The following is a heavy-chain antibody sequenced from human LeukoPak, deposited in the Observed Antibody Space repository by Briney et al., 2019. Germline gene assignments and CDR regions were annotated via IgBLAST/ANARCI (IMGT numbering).Heavy chain of an antibody. D-gene: IGHD5-24*01. Sequence: GGSLRVSCAASGFTFSSYSMNWVRQAPGKGLEWVSSISSSSSYIYYADSVKGRFTISRDNAKNSLYLQMNSLRAEDTAVYYCARERDASNAFDIWGQGTMVTVSS. J-gene: IGHJ3*02. CDR1: GFTFSSYS. CDR2: ISSSSSYI. CDR3: ARERDASNAFDI. V-gene: IGHV3-21*01.